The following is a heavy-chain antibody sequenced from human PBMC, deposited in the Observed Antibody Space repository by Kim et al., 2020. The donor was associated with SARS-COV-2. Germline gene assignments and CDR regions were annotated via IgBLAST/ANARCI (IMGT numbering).Heavy chain of an antibody. CDR3: ARRAYSSGWWYFDY. D-gene: IGHD6-19*01. J-gene: IGHJ4*02. CDR2: TSGDGSST. Sequence: GGSLRLSCAASGFTLSSYWMHWVRQAPGKGLVWVSRTSGDGSSTSYADSVKGRFTISRDNAKNTLYLQMNSLRVEDTAVYYCARRAYSSGWWYFDYWGQGTLVTVSS. V-gene: IGHV3-74*01. CDR1: GFTLSSYW.